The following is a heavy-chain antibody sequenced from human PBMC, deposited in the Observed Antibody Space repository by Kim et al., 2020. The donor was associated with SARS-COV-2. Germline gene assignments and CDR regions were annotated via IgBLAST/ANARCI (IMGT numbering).Heavy chain of an antibody. V-gene: IGHV7-4-1*02. CDR1: GYIFSIYA. CDR2: INTNTGNP. CDR3: ARALDAFDI. J-gene: IGHJ3*02. Sequence: ASVKVSCKASGYIFSIYAMNWVRQDPGQGLEWMGWINTNTGNPTYAQGFTGRFVFSLDTSVSTAYLQISSLKAEDTAVYYCARALDAFDIWGQGTMVTVSS.